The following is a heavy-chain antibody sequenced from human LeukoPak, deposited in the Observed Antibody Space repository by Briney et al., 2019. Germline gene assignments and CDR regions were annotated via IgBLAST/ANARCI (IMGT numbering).Heavy chain of an antibody. CDR3: ATPVAHYYSYGMDV. V-gene: IGHV3-30*03. J-gene: IGHJ6*02. Sequence: GGSLRLSCAASGFTFSSYGMHWVRQAPGKGVEGVAGISYDGSNKYYADSAKGRFTISRNNSKNTLNLQTNSPRAEDTAVYYCATPVAHYYSYGMDVWGQGTPVTVSS. CDR1: GFTFSSYG. CDR2: ISYDGSNK.